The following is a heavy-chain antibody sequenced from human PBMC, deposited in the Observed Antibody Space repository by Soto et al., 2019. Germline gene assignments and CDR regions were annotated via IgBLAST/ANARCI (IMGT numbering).Heavy chain of an antibody. CDR3: AHTNIYDFWSGSLYNWFDP. D-gene: IGHD3-3*01. J-gene: IGHJ5*02. Sequence: SGPTLVNPTQTLTLTCTFSGFSLSTSGVGVGWIRQPPGKALEWLALIYWNDDKRYSPSLKSRLTITKDTSKNQVVLTMTNMDPVDTAPYYCAHTNIYDFWSGSLYNWFDPWGQGTLVTVSS. CDR2: IYWNDDK. CDR1: GFSLSTSGVG. V-gene: IGHV2-5*01.